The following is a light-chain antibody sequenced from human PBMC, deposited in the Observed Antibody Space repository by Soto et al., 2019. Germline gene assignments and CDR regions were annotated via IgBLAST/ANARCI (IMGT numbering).Light chain of an antibody. CDR2: DAS. Sequence: DIQMTQAPSTLSASVGDRVTITCRASQSISSWLAWYQQKPGEAPKLLIYDASSLESGVPSRFSGSGSGTEFTLTISSLQPDDFATYYCQQYNSYLYTFGQGTK. CDR1: QSISSW. CDR3: QQYNSYLYT. V-gene: IGKV1-5*01. J-gene: IGKJ2*01.